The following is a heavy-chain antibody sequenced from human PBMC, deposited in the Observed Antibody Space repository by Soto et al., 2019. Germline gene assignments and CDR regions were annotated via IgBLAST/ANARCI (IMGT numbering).Heavy chain of an antibody. D-gene: IGHD5-18*01. CDR2: INSDGSST. CDR1: GFTFSSYW. V-gene: IGHV3-74*01. J-gene: IGHJ6*02. Sequence: EAQLVESGGGLVQPGGSLRLSCAASGFTFSSYWMHWVRQAPGKGLVWVSRINSDGSSTSYADSVKGRFTISRDNAKNTLYLQMNSLRAEDTAVYYCAREGSYSYGVRYYYYGMDVWGQGTTVTVSS. CDR3: AREGSYSYGVRYYYYGMDV.